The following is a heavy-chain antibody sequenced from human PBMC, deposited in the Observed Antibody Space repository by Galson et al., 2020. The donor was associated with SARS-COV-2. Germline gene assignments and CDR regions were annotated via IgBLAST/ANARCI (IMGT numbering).Heavy chain of an antibody. D-gene: IGHD2-2*01. CDR1: GFTFSSYW. CDR3: ARVGDYQLLLSFYYYYYMDV. Sequence: GGSLRLSCVASGFTFSSYWMSWVRQAPGKGLEWVANIKQDGSEKYYVDSVKGRFTISRDDAKNSLYLQMNSLRAEDTAVYYCARVGDYQLLLSFYYYYYMDVWGKGTTVTVSS. J-gene: IGHJ6*03. CDR2: IKQDGSEK. V-gene: IGHV3-7*01.